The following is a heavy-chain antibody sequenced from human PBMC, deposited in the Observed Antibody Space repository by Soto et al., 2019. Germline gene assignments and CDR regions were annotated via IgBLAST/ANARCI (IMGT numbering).Heavy chain of an antibody. Sequence: SETLSLTCTVSGVSISSGDYYWSWIRQPPGKGLEWIGYIYYSGSTYYNPSLKSRVTISVDTSKNQFSLKLSSVTAADTAVYYCASSSSSRFDYWGQGTLVTAPQ. J-gene: IGHJ4*02. CDR2: IYYSGST. V-gene: IGHV4-30-4*01. CDR1: GVSISSGDYY. CDR3: ASSSSSRFDY. D-gene: IGHD6-6*01.